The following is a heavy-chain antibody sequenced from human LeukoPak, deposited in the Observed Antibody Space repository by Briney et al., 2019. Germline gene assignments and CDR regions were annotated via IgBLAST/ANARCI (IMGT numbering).Heavy chain of an antibody. CDR3: ARAAPLWSGYYGHYYYGMDV. CDR2: ISAYNGNT. V-gene: IGHV1-18*01. J-gene: IGHJ6*02. D-gene: IGHD3-3*01. Sequence: ASVKVSCKASGYTFTSYGISWVRQAPGQGLEWMGWISAYNGNTNYAQKLQGRVTMTTDTSTSTAYMELRGLRSDDTAVYYCARAAPLWSGYYGHYYYGMDVWGQGTTVTVSS. CDR1: GYTFTSYG.